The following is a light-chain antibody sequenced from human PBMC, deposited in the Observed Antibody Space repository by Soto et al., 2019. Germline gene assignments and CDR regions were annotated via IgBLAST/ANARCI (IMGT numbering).Light chain of an antibody. Sequence: DIQMTQSPSSLSASVGDRVTITCQASQDISNYLNWYRQRAGKAPQLLIYEASNLQTGVSSRFSGSGSGTYFTFTISSLQPEDIATYYCQHYDNFPVTFGGGTKVEIK. CDR2: EAS. CDR1: QDISNY. J-gene: IGKJ4*01. V-gene: IGKV1-33*01. CDR3: QHYDNFPVT.